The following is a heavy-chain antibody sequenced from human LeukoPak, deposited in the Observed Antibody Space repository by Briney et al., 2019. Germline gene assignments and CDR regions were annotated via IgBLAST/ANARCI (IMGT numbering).Heavy chain of an antibody. CDR2: IYYSGST. Sequence: PSETLSLTCTVSGGSISSYYWSWVRQPPGKGLEWVGYIYYSGSTNYNPSLKSRVTISVDTSKNQFSLKLSSVTAADTAVYYCARDPDAFDIWGQGTMVTVSS. CDR3: ARDPDAFDI. V-gene: IGHV4-59*01. J-gene: IGHJ3*02. CDR1: GGSISSYY.